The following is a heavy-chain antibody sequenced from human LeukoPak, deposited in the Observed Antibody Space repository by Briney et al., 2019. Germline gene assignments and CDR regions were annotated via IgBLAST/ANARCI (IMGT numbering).Heavy chain of an antibody. Sequence: YPSETLSLTCTVSGGSISSSSYYWGWIRQPPGKGLEWIGSIYYSGSTYYNPSLKSRVSISVDTSKNQFSLKLSSVTAADTAEFFCARLIRSSSYFFDYWGQGTLVTVSS. CDR3: ARLIRSSSYFFDY. CDR1: GGSISSSSYY. D-gene: IGHD6-6*01. CDR2: IYYSGST. J-gene: IGHJ4*02. V-gene: IGHV4-39*01.